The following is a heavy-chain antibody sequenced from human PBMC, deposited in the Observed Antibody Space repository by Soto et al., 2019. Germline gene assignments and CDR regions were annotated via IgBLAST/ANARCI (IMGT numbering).Heavy chain of an antibody. D-gene: IGHD6-6*01. CDR2: ISGSGGST. CDR3: VCTDRYIAAPGDDAFDI. Sequence: GGSLRLSCAASGFTFSSYAMSWVRQAPGKGLEWVSAISGSGGSTYYADSVKGRFTISRDNSKNTLYLQMNSLRAEDTAVYYCVCTDRYIAAPGDDAFDIWGQGTMVTVSS. CDR1: GFTFSSYA. J-gene: IGHJ3*02. V-gene: IGHV3-23*01.